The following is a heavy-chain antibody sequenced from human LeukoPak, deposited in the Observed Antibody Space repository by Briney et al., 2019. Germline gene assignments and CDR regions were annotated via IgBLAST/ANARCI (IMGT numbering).Heavy chain of an antibody. Sequence: SETLSLTCTVSGDSISSSYWSWIRQPPGKGLEWIGYFYYSGSTNYNPSLKSRVTISVDTSKNQFSLKLSSVTAADTAVYYCARDHDYGGNSPLDYWGQGTLVTVSS. CDR1: GDSISSSY. D-gene: IGHD4-23*01. J-gene: IGHJ4*02. CDR3: ARDHDYGGNSPLDY. CDR2: FYYSGST. V-gene: IGHV4-59*01.